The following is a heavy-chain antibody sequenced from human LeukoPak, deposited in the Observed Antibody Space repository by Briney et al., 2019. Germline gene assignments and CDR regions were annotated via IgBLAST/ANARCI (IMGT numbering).Heavy chain of an antibody. Sequence: SETLSLTCTVSGGSISSGSYYWSWIRQPAGKGLEWIGRIYTSGSTNYNPSLKSRVTISVDTSKNQFSLKLSSVTAADTAVYYCARAPRGDWGSSTDYWGQGTLVTVSS. J-gene: IGHJ4*02. CDR2: IYTSGST. D-gene: IGHD7-27*01. CDR1: GGSISSGSYY. CDR3: ARAPRGDWGSSTDY. V-gene: IGHV4-61*02.